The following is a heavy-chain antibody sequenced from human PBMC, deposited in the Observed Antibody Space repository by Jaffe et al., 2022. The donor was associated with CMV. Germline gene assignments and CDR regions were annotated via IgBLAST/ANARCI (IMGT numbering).Heavy chain of an antibody. J-gene: IGHJ6*02. D-gene: IGHD3-22*01. CDR3: ARGDYYDSSGSPRPYYYGMDV. Sequence: QVQLVQSGAEVKKPGASVKVSCKASGYTFTSYDINWVRQATGQGLEWMGWMNPNSGNTGYAQKFQGRVTMTRNTSISTAYMELSSLRSEDTAVYYCARGDYYDSSGSPRPYYYGMDVWGQGTTVTVSS. CDR1: GYTFTSYD. V-gene: IGHV1-8*01. CDR2: MNPNSGNT.